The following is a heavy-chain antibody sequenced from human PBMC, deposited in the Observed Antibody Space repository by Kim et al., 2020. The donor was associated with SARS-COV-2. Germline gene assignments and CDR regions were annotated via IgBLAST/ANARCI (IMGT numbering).Heavy chain of an antibody. CDR1: GFTFSNAW. J-gene: IGHJ4*02. Sequence: GGSLRLSCAASGFTFSNAWMSWVRQAPGKGLEWVGRIKSKTDGGTTDYAAPVKGRFTISRDDSKNTLYLQMNSLKTEDTAVYYCTTGTGSYRSAPFDYWGQGTLVTVSS. V-gene: IGHV3-15*01. CDR3: TTGTGSYRSAPFDY. CDR2: IKSKTDGGTT. D-gene: IGHD3-16*02.